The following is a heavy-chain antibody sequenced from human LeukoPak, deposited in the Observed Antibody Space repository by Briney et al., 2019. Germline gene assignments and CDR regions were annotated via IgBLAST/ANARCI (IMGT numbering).Heavy chain of an antibody. D-gene: IGHD3-9*01. CDR2: IYHSGST. CDR1: GYSISSGYY. V-gene: IGHV4-38-2*02. Sequence: PSETLSLTCTVSGYSISSGYYWGWIRQPPGKGLEWIGSIYHSGSTYYNPSLKSRVTISVDTSKNQFSLKLSSVTAADTAVYYCARHFVLRYFDWPLRRGWPWFDPWGQGTLVTVSS. J-gene: IGHJ5*02. CDR3: ARHFVLRYFDWPLRRGWPWFDP.